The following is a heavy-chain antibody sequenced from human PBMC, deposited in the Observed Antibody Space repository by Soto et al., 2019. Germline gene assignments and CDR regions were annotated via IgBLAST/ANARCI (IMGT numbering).Heavy chain of an antibody. CDR2: IYYSGST. Sequence: QVQLQESGPGLVKPSQTLSLTCTVSGGSISSGGYYWSWIRQPPGKGLEWIGYIYYSGSTYYNPSLKNRVTISVYTSTTQFSLKLSSLTAAATAVYYCARVGGTNGFDPWGQGTLVTVSS. J-gene: IGHJ5*02. CDR1: GGSISSGGYY. V-gene: IGHV4-31*03. D-gene: IGHD3-16*01. CDR3: ARVGGTNGFDP.